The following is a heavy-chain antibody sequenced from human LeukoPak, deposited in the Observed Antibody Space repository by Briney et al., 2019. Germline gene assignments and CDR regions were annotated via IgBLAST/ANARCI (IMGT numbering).Heavy chain of an antibody. Sequence: ASVKVSCKASGYTFTSNDINWVRQATGQGQEWMGWMNPNSGNTGYAQKFQGRVTMTRNTAISTAYMELSSLTSEDTAVYYCARPKSKYDSSGYYPLDYWGQGTLVTVSS. D-gene: IGHD3-22*01. CDR2: MNPNSGNT. CDR3: ARPKSKYDSSGYYPLDY. V-gene: IGHV1-8*01. CDR1: GYTFTSND. J-gene: IGHJ4*02.